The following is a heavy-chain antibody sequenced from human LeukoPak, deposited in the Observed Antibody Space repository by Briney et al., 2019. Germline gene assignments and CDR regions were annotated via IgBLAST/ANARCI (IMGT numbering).Heavy chain of an antibody. J-gene: IGHJ5*02. D-gene: IGHD2-15*01. CDR1: GFTFSSYA. CDR2: ISGSGGST. CDR3: AKTGCSGGSCYSRWFDP. V-gene: IGHV3-23*01. Sequence: GGSLRLSCAASGFTFSSYAMSWVRQAPGKGLEWVSAISGSGGSTYYADSVKGRFTISRDNSKNPLYLQMNSLRAEDTAVYYCAKTGCSGGSCYSRWFDPWGQGTLVTVSS.